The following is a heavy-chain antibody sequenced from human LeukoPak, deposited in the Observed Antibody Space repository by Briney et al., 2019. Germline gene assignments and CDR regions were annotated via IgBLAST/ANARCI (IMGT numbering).Heavy chain of an antibody. V-gene: IGHV3-7*01. Sequence: GGSLRLSCAASGFTFSSYWMSWVRQAPGKGLEWVANIKQDGSEKYYVDSVKGRFTISRDNAKKSLYLQMNSLRVEDTAVYYCASCGSTSCHWGQGILVTVSS. D-gene: IGHD2-2*01. CDR2: IKQDGSEK. CDR3: ASCGSTSCH. CDR1: GFTFSSYW. J-gene: IGHJ4*02.